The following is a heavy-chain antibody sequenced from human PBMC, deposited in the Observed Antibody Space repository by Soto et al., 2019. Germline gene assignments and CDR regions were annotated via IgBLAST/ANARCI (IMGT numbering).Heavy chain of an antibody. CDR2: ISSSSSYI. J-gene: IGHJ6*03. D-gene: IGHD3-3*01. V-gene: IGHV3-21*01. CDR3: ARSYDFWSGYFHSNYYYYYYMDV. Sequence: PGGSLRLSCAASGFTFSSYSMNWVRQAPGKGLEWVSSISSSSSYIYYADSVKGRFTISRDNAKNSLYLQMNSLRAEDTAVYYCARSYDFWSGYFHSNYYYYYYMDVWGKGTTVTVSS. CDR1: GFTFSSYS.